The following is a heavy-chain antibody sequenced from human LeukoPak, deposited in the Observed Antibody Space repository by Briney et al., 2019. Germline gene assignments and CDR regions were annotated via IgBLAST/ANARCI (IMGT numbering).Heavy chain of an antibody. D-gene: IGHD2-2*01. J-gene: IGHJ5*02. V-gene: IGHV4-38-2*02. CDR1: GYSISSGYY. Sequence: PSETLSLTCTVSGYSISSGYYWGWIRQPPGKGLEWIGSIYHSGSTYYNPSLKSRVTISVDTSKNQFSLKLSSVTAADTAVYYCARTLVGYCSSTSCYRNWFDPWGQGTLVTVSS. CDR3: ARTLVGYCSSTSCYRNWFDP. CDR2: IYHSGST.